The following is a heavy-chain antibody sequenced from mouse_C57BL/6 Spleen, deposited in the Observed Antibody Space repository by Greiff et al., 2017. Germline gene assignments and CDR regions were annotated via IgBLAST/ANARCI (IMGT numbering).Heavy chain of an antibody. CDR1: GYAFSSSW. CDR3: ASPYDYDGAMDY. D-gene: IGHD2-4*01. V-gene: IGHV1-82*01. J-gene: IGHJ4*01. CDR2: IYPGDGDT. Sequence: VKLVESGPELVKPGASVKISCKASGYAFSSSWMNWVKQRPGKGLEWIGRIYPGDGDTNYNGKFKGKATLTADKSSSTAYMQLSILTSEDSAVYFCASPYDYDGAMDYWGQGTSVTVSS.